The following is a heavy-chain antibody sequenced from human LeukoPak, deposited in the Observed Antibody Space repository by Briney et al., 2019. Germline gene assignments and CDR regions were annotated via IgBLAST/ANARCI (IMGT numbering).Heavy chain of an antibody. D-gene: IGHD5-24*01. V-gene: IGHV3-23*01. CDR3: AKDRARRDGYNPLDY. Sequence: GSLRLSCAASGFTFSSYAMSWVRQAPGKGLEWVSAINGSGGSTYYADSVKGRFTISRDNSKNTLYLQMNSLRAEDTAVYYCAKDRARRDGYNPLDYWGQGTLVTVSS. J-gene: IGHJ4*02. CDR2: INGSGGST. CDR1: GFTFSSYA.